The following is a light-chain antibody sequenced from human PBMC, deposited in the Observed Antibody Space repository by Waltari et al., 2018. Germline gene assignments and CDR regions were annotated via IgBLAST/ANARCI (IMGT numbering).Light chain of an antibody. CDR1: QSVSNYY. V-gene: IGKV3-20*01. J-gene: IGKJ2*01. Sequence: DIVLTQSPGTLSLSPGERATLSCRASQSVSNYYLAWYQQKPGQAPRLLIYGTSYRAAGTPDRFTGTGSGTDFTLTISRLEPEDFAIYYCQQYGSSPLTFGQGTNLEIK. CDR3: QQYGSSPLT. CDR2: GTS.